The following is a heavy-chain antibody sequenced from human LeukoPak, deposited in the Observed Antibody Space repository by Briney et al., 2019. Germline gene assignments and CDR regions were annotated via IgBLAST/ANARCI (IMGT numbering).Heavy chain of an antibody. Sequence: PSQTLSLTCTVSGGSISSGGYYWSWIRQPPGKGLEWIGYIYHSGSTYYNPSLKSRVTISVDTSKNQFSLKLSSVTAADTAVYYCARQRYPGEPDAFDIWGQGTMVTVSS. J-gene: IGHJ3*02. V-gene: IGHV4-30-2*03. D-gene: IGHD1-14*01. CDR2: IYHSGST. CDR3: ARQRYPGEPDAFDI. CDR1: GGSISSGGYY.